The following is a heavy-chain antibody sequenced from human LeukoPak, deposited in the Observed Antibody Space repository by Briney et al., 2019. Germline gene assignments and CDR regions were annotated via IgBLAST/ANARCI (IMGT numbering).Heavy chain of an antibody. V-gene: IGHV4-34*01. D-gene: IGHD4-17*01. J-gene: IGHJ3*02. CDR2: INHSGST. CDR3: ATERPYGDYPGWAFDI. CDR1: GGSFSGYY. Sequence: SETLSLTCAVYGGSFSGYYWSWIRQPPGKGLEWIGEINHSGSTNYNPSLKSRVTISVDTSKNQFSLKLSSVTAADTAVYYCATERPYGDYPGWAFDIWGQGTMVTVSS.